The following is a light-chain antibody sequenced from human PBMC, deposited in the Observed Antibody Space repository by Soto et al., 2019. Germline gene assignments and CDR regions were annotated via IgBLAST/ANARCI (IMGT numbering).Light chain of an antibody. CDR1: QTISSW. V-gene: IGKV1-5*03. CDR3: QHYNSYSEA. Sequence: DIQMTQSPSTLSASVGARVPITCRARQTISSWLAWSQQKPGKAPKLLIYKASTLKSGVPSRFSGSGSGTEFTLTISSLQPDDFATYYCQHYNSYSEAFGQGTKVDIK. CDR2: KAS. J-gene: IGKJ1*01.